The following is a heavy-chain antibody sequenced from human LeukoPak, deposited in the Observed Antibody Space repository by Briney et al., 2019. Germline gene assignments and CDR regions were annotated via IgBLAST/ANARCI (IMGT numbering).Heavy chain of an antibody. CDR2: LSDSGGGT. V-gene: IGHV3-23*01. D-gene: IGHD6-13*01. CDR3: AKDRPYITSWYGCSTP. Sequence: GGTLRLSCAASGFSLSSYGMTWVRQAPGKQLEWVSTLSDSGGGTYYADSVKGRFTISRDNSRNTLNLQMHSLRVEDTAVYYCAKDRPYITSWYGCSTPWGQGTLVTVSS. CDR1: GFSLSSYG. J-gene: IGHJ5*02.